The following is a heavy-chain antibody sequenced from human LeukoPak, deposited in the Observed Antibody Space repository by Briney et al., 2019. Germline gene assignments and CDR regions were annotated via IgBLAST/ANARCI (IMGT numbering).Heavy chain of an antibody. J-gene: IGHJ6*03. CDR3: ARQGYDFWSGYYYYMDV. Sequence: SEALSLTCAVSGYSISSGYYWGWIRQPPGKGLEWIGSIYHSGSTYYNPSLKSRVTISVDTSKNQFSLKLSSVTAADTAVYYCARQGYDFWSGYYYYMDVWGKGTTVTVSS. V-gene: IGHV4-38-2*01. D-gene: IGHD3-3*01. CDR2: IYHSGST. CDR1: GYSISSGYY.